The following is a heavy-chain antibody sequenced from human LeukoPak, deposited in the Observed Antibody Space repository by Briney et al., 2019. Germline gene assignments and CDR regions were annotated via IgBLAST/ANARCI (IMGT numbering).Heavy chain of an antibody. CDR2: INHSGST. Sequence: SETLSLTCAVYGGSFSGYYWSWIRQPPGKGLEWIGEINHSGSTNYNPSLKSRVTISVDTSKDQFSLKLSSVTAADTAVYYCARGSIYSYGHPFDYWGQGTLVTVSS. CDR3: ARGSIYSYGHPFDY. D-gene: IGHD5-18*01. J-gene: IGHJ4*02. V-gene: IGHV4-34*01. CDR1: GGSFSGYY.